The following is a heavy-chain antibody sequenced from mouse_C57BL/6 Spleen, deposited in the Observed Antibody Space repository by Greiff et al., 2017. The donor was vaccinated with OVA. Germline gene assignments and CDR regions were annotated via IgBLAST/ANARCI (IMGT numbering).Heavy chain of an antibody. CDR2: IFPGNGDT. CDR1: GYTFTSYW. V-gene: IGHV1-5*01. Sequence: VQLQQSGTVLVRPGASVKLSCKTSGYTFTSYWMQWVKQRPGQGLEWIGAIFPGNGDTSYNQKFKGKATLTAVTSASTAYMQLSSLTNEDSAVYYWTSEGRVSFDYWGQGTTVTVSA. J-gene: IGHJ2*01. CDR3: TSEGRVSFDY.